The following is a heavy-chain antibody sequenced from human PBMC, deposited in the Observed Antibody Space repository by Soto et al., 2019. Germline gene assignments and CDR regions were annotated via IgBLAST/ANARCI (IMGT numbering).Heavy chain of an antibody. CDR2: IIPISGTA. Sequence: QVQLVQSGAEVKKPGSSVKVSCKASGGTFSSYAIXXXXXXXXXXXXXXGGIIPISGTANYAQKFQGRVTITADESTSTAYMELSSLRSEDTAVYYCARSQGSSTSLEIYYYYYYGMDVWGQGTTVTVSS. D-gene: IGHD2-2*01. V-gene: IGHV1-69*01. CDR1: GGTFSSYA. CDR3: ARSQGSSTSLEIYYYYYYGMDV. J-gene: IGHJ6*02.